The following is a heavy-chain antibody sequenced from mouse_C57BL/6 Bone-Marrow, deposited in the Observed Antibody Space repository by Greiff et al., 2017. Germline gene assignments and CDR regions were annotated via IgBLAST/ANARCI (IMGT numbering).Heavy chain of an antibody. CDR3: ARCPGYYAMDY. V-gene: IGHV14-2*01. CDR1: GFNIKDYY. D-gene: IGHD6-1*01. J-gene: IGHJ4*01. Sequence: VQLQQSGAELVKPGASVKLSCTASGFNIKDYYMHWVKQRTEQGLEWIGRIDPEHGETKYAPKFQGKATITADTSSNTAYLQLSSLTSEDTAVYYCARCPGYYAMDYWGQGTSVTVSS. CDR2: IDPEHGET.